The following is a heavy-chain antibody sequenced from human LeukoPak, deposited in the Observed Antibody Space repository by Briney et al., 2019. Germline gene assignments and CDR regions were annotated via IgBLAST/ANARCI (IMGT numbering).Heavy chain of an antibody. Sequence: GASVKVSCKVSGYTLTELSMHWVRRAPGKGLEWMGWVNPNSGNTGYAQKFQGGVTITRNTSISTAYMELSSLRAEDTAVYYCARRAVAYYYYYYMDVWGKGTTVTVSS. V-gene: IGHV1-8*03. J-gene: IGHJ6*03. CDR2: VNPNSGNT. CDR1: GYTLTELS. CDR3: ARRAVAYYYYYYMDV. D-gene: IGHD6-19*01.